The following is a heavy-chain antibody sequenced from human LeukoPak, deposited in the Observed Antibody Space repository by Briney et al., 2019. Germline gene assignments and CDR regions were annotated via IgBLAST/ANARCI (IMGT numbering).Heavy chain of an antibody. J-gene: IGHJ4*02. CDR3: ARAPLPYYYDSSGYYPARRAPFDY. CDR2: IIPIFGTA. V-gene: IGHV1-69*13. CDR1: GGTFSSYA. Sequence: VASVKVSCKASGGTFSSYAISWVRQAPGQGLEWMGGIIPIFGTANYAQKFQGRVTITADESTSTAYMELSSLRSEDTVVYYCARAPLPYYYDSSGYYPARRAPFDYWGQGTLVTVSS. D-gene: IGHD3-22*01.